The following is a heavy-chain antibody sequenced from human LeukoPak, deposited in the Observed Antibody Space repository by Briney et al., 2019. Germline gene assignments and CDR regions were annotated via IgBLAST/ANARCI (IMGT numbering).Heavy chain of an antibody. CDR3: ARDRHKYHYDGSGYPPY. V-gene: IGHV3-48*01. Sequence: PGGSLRLSCAASGFIFSSYSMIWVRQAPGKGLEGVSYISSSSTTIYYADSVKGRFTISRGNAKNSLYLQMNSLRAEDTAVYYCARDRHKYHYDGSGYPPYWGQGTLVTVSS. D-gene: IGHD3-22*01. CDR2: ISSSSTTI. J-gene: IGHJ4*02. CDR1: GFIFSSYS.